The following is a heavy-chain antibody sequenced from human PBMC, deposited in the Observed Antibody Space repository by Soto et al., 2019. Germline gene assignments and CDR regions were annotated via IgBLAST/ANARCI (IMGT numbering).Heavy chain of an antibody. Sequence: QVQLVQSGAEVKKPGASVKVSCKASGYTFTSYAMHWVRQAPGQRLEWMGWINAGNGNTKYSQKFQGRVTITRDTSGSTAYMELSSLRSEDTAVYYCASTPVSGYAYYYYYYMDVWGKGTTVTVSS. D-gene: IGHD5-12*01. CDR2: INAGNGNT. CDR1: GYTFTSYA. CDR3: ASTPVSGYAYYYYYYMDV. J-gene: IGHJ6*03. V-gene: IGHV1-3*01.